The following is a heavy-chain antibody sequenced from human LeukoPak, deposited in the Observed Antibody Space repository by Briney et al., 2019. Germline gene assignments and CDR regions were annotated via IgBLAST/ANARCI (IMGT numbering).Heavy chain of an antibody. CDR3: AKKPGTTEDPFDY. D-gene: IGHD1-7*01. J-gene: IGHJ4*02. CDR2: ISGSGGST. Sequence: GSFRLSCAVSGFTFSSYAMSWVRQAPGKGLEWVSAISGSGGSTHYADSVKGRFTISRDNSKNTLYLQINSLRAEDTALYYCAKKPGTTEDPFDYWGQGTLVTVSS. V-gene: IGHV3-23*01. CDR1: GFTFSSYA.